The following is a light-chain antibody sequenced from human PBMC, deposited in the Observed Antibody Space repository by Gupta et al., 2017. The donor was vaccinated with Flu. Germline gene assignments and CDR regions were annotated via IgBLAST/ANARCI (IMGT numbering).Light chain of an antibody. Sequence: TITLTCGLNSGSVSAAHSPSWYQQTPGRPPRTLIFDTNSRSSGVPARFSGSMLGNTAALTITGAQADDESDYYCALYMDGGFRLFGGGTKLTVL. J-gene: IGLJ3*02. CDR3: ALYMDGGFRL. CDR2: DTN. V-gene: IGLV8-61*01. CDR1: SGSVSAAHS.